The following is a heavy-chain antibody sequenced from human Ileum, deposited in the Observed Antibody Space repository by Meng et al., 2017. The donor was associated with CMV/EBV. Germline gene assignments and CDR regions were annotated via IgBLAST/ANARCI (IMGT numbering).Heavy chain of an antibody. V-gene: IGHV4-4*07. CDR2: VYSSGST. J-gene: IGHJ4*02. CDR1: GGYISGYS. D-gene: IGHD2-2*01. CDR3: ARGSSSWAFDY. Sequence: QVQLQEAGPGLVKASENLSLPCTVCGGYISGYSWSWIRQPATKGLEWIGRVYSSGSTDYNPSLQSRVTMSVDTSKNQFSLKLSSVTAADTAVYYCARGSSSWAFDYWGQGTLVTVSS.